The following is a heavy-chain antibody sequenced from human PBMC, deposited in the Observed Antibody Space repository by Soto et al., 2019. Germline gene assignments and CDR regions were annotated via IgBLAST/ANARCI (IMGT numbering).Heavy chain of an antibody. CDR2: IYYSGST. J-gene: IGHJ4*02. Sequence: SETLSLTCTVSGGSISSSSYYWGWIRQPPGKGLEWIGSIYYSGSTYYNPSLKSRVTISVDTSKNQFSLNLSSVTAADTAVYYCATRPPGLWRGVFDYWSQGTLVTVSS. D-gene: IGHD2-21*01. CDR1: GGSISSSSYY. V-gene: IGHV4-39*07. CDR3: ATRPPGLWRGVFDY.